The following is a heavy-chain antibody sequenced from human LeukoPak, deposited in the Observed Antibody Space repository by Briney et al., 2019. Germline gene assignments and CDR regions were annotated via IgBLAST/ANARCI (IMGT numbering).Heavy chain of an antibody. J-gene: IGHJ4*02. D-gene: IGHD3-3*01. Sequence: GRSLRLSCAASGFTFSSNGMHWVRQAPGKGLEWVAVIWYDGSNKYYADSVKGRFTISRDNSKNTLYLQMNSLRAEDTAVYYCARGKFGVVIIVDDYWGQGTLVTVSS. CDR3: ARGKFGVVIIVDDY. V-gene: IGHV3-33*01. CDR2: IWYDGSNK. CDR1: GFTFSSNG.